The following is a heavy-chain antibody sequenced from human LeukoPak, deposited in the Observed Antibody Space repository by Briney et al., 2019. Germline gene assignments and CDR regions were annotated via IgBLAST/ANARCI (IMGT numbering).Heavy chain of an antibody. V-gene: IGHV4-4*02. J-gene: IGHJ3*02. Sequence: WMSWVRQAPGKGLEWIGEIYHSGSTNYNPSLKSRVTISVDKSKNQFSLKLSSVTAADTAVYYCARDQNYDILTGYYHLRTFDIWGQGTMVTVSS. CDR3: ARDQNYDILTGYYHLRTFDI. D-gene: IGHD3-9*01. CDR1: W. CDR2: IYHSGST.